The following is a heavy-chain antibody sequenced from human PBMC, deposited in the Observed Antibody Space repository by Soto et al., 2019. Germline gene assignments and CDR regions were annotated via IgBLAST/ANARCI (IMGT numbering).Heavy chain of an antibody. D-gene: IGHD3-22*01. Sequence: ASVKVSCKASGYIFTSYYLHWVRQAPGQGLEWMGRISAYNGNSNYAQKLQGRVTMTTDTSTSTAYMELRSLRSDDTAVYYCARGHYYDSSGYHESGNWFDPWGQGTLVTVSS. CDR3: ARGHYYDSSGYHESGNWFDP. J-gene: IGHJ5*02. V-gene: IGHV1-18*04. CDR1: GYIFTSYY. CDR2: ISAYNGNS.